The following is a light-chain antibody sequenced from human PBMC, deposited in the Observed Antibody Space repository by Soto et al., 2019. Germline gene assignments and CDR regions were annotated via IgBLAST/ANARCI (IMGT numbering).Light chain of an antibody. J-gene: IGKJ5*01. CDR3: QQYNNWPRGT. Sequence: IVLTQSPGTLSFSPGERATLSRRASQSVSSNLAWYQQKPGQAPRLLIYGASTRATGIPARFSASGSGTEFTLTISSLQSEDFAIYYCQQYNNWPRGTFGQGTRLEIK. V-gene: IGKV3-15*01. CDR2: GAS. CDR1: QSVSSN.